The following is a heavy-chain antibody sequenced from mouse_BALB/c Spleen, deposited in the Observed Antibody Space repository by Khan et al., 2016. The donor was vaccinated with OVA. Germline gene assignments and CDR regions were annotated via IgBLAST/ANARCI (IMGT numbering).Heavy chain of an antibody. CDR1: GYTFTTYW. V-gene: IGHV1-7*01. J-gene: IGHJ2*01. Sequence: QVQLKQSGAELAKPGASVKMSCKASGYTFTTYWMHWVKQRPGQGLEWIGYINPTSGYTDYNETFKDRATLSADRSSSTADMQLISLTSEDSAVYYCTRDRMDYWGQGTTLTVSS. CDR3: TRDRMDY. CDR2: INPTSGYT.